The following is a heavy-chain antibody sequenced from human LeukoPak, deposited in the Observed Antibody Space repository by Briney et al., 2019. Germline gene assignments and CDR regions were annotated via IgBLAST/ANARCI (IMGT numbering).Heavy chain of an antibody. J-gene: IGHJ4*02. D-gene: IGHD5-12*01. Sequence: NSSETLSLTCSVSGTSITTDYYWGWIRQPPGQGLEWIASIHHSGRTTDNSSLKSRVTISIDTSRSQLSLKLNSVTAADTAVYFCAAYFSGYAQFGYWGQGILVTVSS. CDR1: GTSITTDYY. V-gene: IGHV4-38-2*02. CDR3: AAYFSGYAQFGY. CDR2: IHHSGRT.